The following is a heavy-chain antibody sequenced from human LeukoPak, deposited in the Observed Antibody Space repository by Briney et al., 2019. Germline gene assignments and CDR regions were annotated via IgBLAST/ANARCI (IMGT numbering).Heavy chain of an antibody. Sequence: SGPTLVKPTQTLTLTCSLFGFSLSTSEVGVGWIRQPPGKALEWLAIIYWNDHKLYSPSLKSRLTITKDTSKNHVVLTMTNMDPVDAATYYCARRQGFIFAHSWFDPWGQGTLVSVSS. D-gene: IGHD1-1*01. CDR2: IYWNDHK. CDR3: ARRQGFIFAHSWFDP. J-gene: IGHJ5*02. V-gene: IGHV2-5*01. CDR1: GFSLSTSEVG.